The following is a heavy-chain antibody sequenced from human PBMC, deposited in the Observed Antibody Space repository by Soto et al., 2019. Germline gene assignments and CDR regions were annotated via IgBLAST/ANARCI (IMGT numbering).Heavy chain of an antibody. Sequence: GGSLRLSCAASGFTVSSNYMSWVRQAPGKGLEWVSAISGSGGGTYYADSVKGRFTISRDNSKNTLYLQMNSLRAEDTAVYYCAKGRSITMIVVVIDYFDYWGQGTLVTVSS. CDR1: GFTVSSNY. D-gene: IGHD3-22*01. J-gene: IGHJ4*02. CDR3: AKGRSITMIVVVIDYFDY. V-gene: IGHV3-23*01. CDR2: ISGSGGGT.